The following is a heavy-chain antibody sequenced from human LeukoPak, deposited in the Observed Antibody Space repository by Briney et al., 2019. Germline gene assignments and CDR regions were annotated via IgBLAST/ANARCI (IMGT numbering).Heavy chain of an antibody. J-gene: IGHJ6*03. D-gene: IGHD3-10*01. CDR1: GFTVSTNY. Sequence: GGSLRLSCAASGFTVSTNYMSWVRQAPGKGLEWVSVIYSGGYTYYADSVKGRFTISRDNSKNTLFLQMNSLRAEDTAVYYCAKGLGASDGSGSYRNYYYYYMDVWGKGTTVTISS. CDR2: IYSGGYT. CDR3: AKGLGASDGSGSYRNYYYYYMDV. V-gene: IGHV3-66*01.